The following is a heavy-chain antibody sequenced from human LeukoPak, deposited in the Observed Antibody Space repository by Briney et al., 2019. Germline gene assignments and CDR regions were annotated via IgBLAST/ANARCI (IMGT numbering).Heavy chain of an antibody. CDR2: ISSSTGNT. CDR3: VRLPLGYCSSTSCLD. CDR1: GYNFNTYG. Sequence: ASVKVSCKASGYNFNTYGISWVRQAPGQGLEWMGWISSSTGNTKYAQKLQDRVTMTTDTSTSTAYLYLRNLRSDDTAVYYCVRLPLGYCSSTSCLDWGQGTLVTVTS. D-gene: IGHD2-2*01. J-gene: IGHJ4*02. V-gene: IGHV1-18*01.